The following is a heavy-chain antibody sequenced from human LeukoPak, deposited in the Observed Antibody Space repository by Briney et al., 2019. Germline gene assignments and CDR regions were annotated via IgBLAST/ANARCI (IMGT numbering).Heavy chain of an antibody. D-gene: IGHD6-19*01. CDR3: ARDYVYSSGWFDY. V-gene: IGHV1-2*02. CDR1: GFTFTGYY. Sequence: ASVTVSFMASGFTFTGYYMHWVRQAPGQGREWMGWINPNSGGTNYAQKFQGRVTMTRDTSISTPYMELSRLRSDDTAVYYCARDYVYSSGWFDYWGQGTLVTVSS. J-gene: IGHJ4*02. CDR2: INPNSGGT.